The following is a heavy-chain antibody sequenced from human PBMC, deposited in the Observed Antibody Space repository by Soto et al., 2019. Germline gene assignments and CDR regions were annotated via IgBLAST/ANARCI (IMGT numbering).Heavy chain of an antibody. V-gene: IGHV4-34*01. CDR1: GGFLSECY. Sequence: NPSETLSLTCAVYGGFLSECYWTWIRQPPGKGLEWIGEINHVGGTNYNPSLKSRVTMSVDTSQNQFSLRLISVTAADTAMYFCVRIRYQLPSSVLWLDPWGQGTPVTVSS. J-gene: IGHJ5*02. CDR2: INHVGGT. D-gene: IGHD3-16*01. CDR3: VRIRYQLPSSVLWLDP.